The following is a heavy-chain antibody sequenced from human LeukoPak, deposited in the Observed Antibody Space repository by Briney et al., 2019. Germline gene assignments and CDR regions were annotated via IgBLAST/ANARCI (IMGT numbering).Heavy chain of an antibody. Sequence: RRSLRLSCAASGFTFSSYAMSWVRQAPGKGLGWVSTISGSGGSTYYADSVKGRFTISRDNSKNTLYLQMNSLTEEDARGSHCPGLRDYGGGHNWFDPWRQGTVVTVSS. V-gene: IGHV3-23*01. CDR2: ISGSGGST. CDR1: GFTFSSYA. J-gene: IGHJ5*02. D-gene: IGHD4-23*01. CDR3: PGLRDYGGGHNWFDP.